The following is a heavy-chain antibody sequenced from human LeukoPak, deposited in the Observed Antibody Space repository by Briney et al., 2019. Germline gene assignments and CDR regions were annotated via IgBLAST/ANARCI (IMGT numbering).Heavy chain of an antibody. CDR1: GFTFSSYW. Sequence: GGSLRLSCAASGFTFSSYWMSWVRQAPGKGLEWVANIKQDESEKYYVDSVKGRFTISRDNAKNSLYLQMNSLRAEDTAVYYCARDNSDTGYSSSWYDDYWGQGTLVTVSS. CDR2: IKQDESEK. J-gene: IGHJ4*02. D-gene: IGHD6-13*01. CDR3: ARDNSDTGYSSSWYDDY. V-gene: IGHV3-7*01.